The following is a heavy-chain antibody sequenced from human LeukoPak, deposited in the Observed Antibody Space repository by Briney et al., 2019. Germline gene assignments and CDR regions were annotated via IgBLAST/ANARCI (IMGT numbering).Heavy chain of an antibody. CDR3: ARDFTIFGVVIDYYYYYMDV. D-gene: IGHD3-3*01. J-gene: IGHJ6*03. Sequence: GGSLRLSCAASGFTFSSYWMSWVRQAPGKGLEWVANIKQDGSEKYYVDSVKGRFTISRDNAKNSLYLQMNSLRAEDTAVYYCARDFTIFGVVIDYYYYYMDVWGNGTTVTVSS. V-gene: IGHV3-7*01. CDR2: IKQDGSEK. CDR1: GFTFSSYW.